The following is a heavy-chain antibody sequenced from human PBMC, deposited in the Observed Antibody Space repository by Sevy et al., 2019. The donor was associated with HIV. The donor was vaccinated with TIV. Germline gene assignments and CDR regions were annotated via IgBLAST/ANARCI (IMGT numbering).Heavy chain of an antibody. CDR2: IYYSGST. CDR1: GSSISSYY. D-gene: IGHD3-10*01. Sequence: SETLSLTCTVSGSSISSYYWSWIRQPPGKGLEWIGYIYYSGSTNYNPSLKSRVTISVDTSKNQFSLKLSSVTAADTAVYYCARDPTYYGSGSYYNRNYYGMDVWGQGTTVTVSS. CDR3: ARDPTYYGSGSYYNRNYYGMDV. J-gene: IGHJ6*02. V-gene: IGHV4-59*01.